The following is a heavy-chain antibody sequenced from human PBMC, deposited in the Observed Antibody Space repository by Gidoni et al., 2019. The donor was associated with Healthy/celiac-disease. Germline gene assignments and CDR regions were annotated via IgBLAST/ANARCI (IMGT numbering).Heavy chain of an antibody. V-gene: IGHV3-33*01. Sequence: QVHLVESGGGVVQPGRSLRLSCAASGFSFSSYGMHWVRQALGKGLEWVAVIWYDGNNKYYADSMKGRFTIYRDNSKNTLYLQMNSLRAEDTAVYYCARDYYGSGSYTFDYWGQGTLVTVSS. CDR1: GFSFSSYG. CDR2: IWYDGNNK. CDR3: ARDYYGSGSYTFDY. D-gene: IGHD3-10*01. J-gene: IGHJ4*02.